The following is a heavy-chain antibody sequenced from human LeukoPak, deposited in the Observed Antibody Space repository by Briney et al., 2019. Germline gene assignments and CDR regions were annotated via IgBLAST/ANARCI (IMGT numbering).Heavy chain of an antibody. Sequence: GGSVRPSCVASGLTFGSAGMNWVRQAPGKGLEWVSYINGYSNSIFYGDSVKGRFTISRDNAKNIVYLQMSSLADEDTAVYYCARDLAGSRWSAFDSWGQGALVTVSS. CDR1: GLTFGSAG. J-gene: IGHJ4*02. D-gene: IGHD3-10*01. V-gene: IGHV3-48*02. CDR3: ARDLAGSRWSAFDS. CDR2: INGYSNSI.